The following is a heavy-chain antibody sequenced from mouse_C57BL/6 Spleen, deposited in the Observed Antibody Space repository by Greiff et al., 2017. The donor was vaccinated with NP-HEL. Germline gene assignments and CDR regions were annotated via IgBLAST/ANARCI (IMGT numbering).Heavy chain of an antibody. Sequence: VQLQQPGAELVRPGSSVKLSCKASGYTFTSYWMHWVKQRPIQGLEWIGNIDPSDSETHYNQKFKDKATLTVDKSSSTAYMQLSSLTSEDSAVYYCARDWDGYGGWYFDVWGTGTTVTVSS. D-gene: IGHD2-2*01. CDR1: GYTFTSYW. CDR2: IDPSDSET. CDR3: ARDWDGYGGWYFDV. J-gene: IGHJ1*03. V-gene: IGHV1-52*01.